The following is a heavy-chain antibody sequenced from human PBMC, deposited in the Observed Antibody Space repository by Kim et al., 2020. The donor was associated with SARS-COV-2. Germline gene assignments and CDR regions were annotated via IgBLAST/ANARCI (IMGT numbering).Heavy chain of an antibody. J-gene: IGHJ4*02. D-gene: IGHD3-10*01. CDR2: TR. CDR3: ARVYRGAHGY. Sequence: TRYYADAVKGRLTISRDNASNSLYLQRNSLRAEDRAVYYCARVYRGAHGYWGQGTLVTVSS. V-gene: IGHV3-11*01.